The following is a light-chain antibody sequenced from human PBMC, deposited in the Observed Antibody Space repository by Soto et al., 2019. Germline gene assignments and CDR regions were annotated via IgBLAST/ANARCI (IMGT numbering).Light chain of an antibody. Sequence: IQLSQSASSLSASVGDRVTINCRASQGISSYLAWYQQKPGKAPKLLIYTASTLQSGVPSRFSGSGSGTEFTLTISSLQPEDFATYYCQQLDNYPRTFGQGTKV. J-gene: IGKJ1*01. CDR1: QGISSY. V-gene: IGKV1-9*01. CDR3: QQLDNYPRT. CDR2: TAS.